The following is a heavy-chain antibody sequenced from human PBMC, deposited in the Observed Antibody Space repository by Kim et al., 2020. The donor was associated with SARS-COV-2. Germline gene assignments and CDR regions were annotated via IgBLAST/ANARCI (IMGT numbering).Heavy chain of an antibody. CDR2: INTNTGNP. CDR1: GYTFTSYA. Sequence: ASVKVSCKASGYTFTSYAMNWVRQAPGQGLEWMGWINTNTGNPTYAQGFTGRFVFSLDTSVSTAYLQISSLKAEDTAVYYCAREESSGWYLAYYYYYGMDVWGQGTTVTVSS. V-gene: IGHV7-4-1*02. CDR3: AREESSGWYLAYYYYYGMDV. J-gene: IGHJ6*02. D-gene: IGHD6-19*01.